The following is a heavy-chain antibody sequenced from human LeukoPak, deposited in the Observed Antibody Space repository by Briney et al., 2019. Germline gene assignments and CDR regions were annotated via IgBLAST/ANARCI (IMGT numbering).Heavy chain of an antibody. Sequence: PSETLSLTCTVSGGSISSSSYSWGWIRQPPGKGLEWIGSVSHSGSINYVPSLKNRVTISVDTSKNQFSLKLSSVTAADTAVYYCASWSSGWYSTFDYWGQGTLVTVSS. CDR1: GGSISSSSYS. J-gene: IGHJ4*02. CDR2: VSHSGSI. V-gene: IGHV4-39*07. CDR3: ASWSSGWYSTFDY. D-gene: IGHD6-19*01.